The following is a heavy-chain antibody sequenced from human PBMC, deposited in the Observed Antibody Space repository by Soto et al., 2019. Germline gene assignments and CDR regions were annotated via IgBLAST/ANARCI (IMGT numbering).Heavy chain of an antibody. CDR1: GFTFSSYW. CDR2: INSDGSST. J-gene: IGHJ4*02. Sequence: GVLRLSCAASGFTFSSYWMHWVRQAPGKGLVWVSRINSDGSSTSYADSVKGRFTISRDNAKNTLYLQMNSLRAEDTAVYYCARDGPEYYDYVWGSYRQSPFDYWGQGTLVTVSS. CDR3: ARDGPEYYDYVWGSYRQSPFDY. V-gene: IGHV3-74*01. D-gene: IGHD3-16*02.